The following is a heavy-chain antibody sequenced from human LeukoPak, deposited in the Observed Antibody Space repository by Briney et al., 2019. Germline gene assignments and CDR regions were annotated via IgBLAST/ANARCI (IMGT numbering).Heavy chain of an antibody. Sequence: GGSLRLSCAASGFTFSPYSLNWVRQAPGKGLEWVSSITSSSSYIYYADSVKGRFTISRDNAKNSLYLQMNSLGAEDTAVYYCARVGAGYDFWSGYYTVYFDYWGQGTLVTVSS. V-gene: IGHV3-21*01. CDR1: GFTFSPYS. J-gene: IGHJ4*02. D-gene: IGHD3-3*01. CDR3: ARVGAGYDFWSGYYTVYFDY. CDR2: ITSSSSYI.